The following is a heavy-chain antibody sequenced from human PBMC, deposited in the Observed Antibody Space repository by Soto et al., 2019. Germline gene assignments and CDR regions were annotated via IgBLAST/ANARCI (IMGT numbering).Heavy chain of an antibody. CDR2: ISYDGSNK. CDR1: GFTFSSYG. D-gene: IGHD5-12*01. J-gene: IGHJ4*02. Sequence: QVQLVESGGGVVQPGRSLRLSCAASGFTFSSYGMHWVRQAPGKGLEWVAVISYDGSNKYYADSVKGRFTISRDNSKNTLYLQMNSLRAEDTAVYYCARSARDGYSDYWGQGTLVTVSS. V-gene: IGHV3-30*03. CDR3: ARSARDGYSDY.